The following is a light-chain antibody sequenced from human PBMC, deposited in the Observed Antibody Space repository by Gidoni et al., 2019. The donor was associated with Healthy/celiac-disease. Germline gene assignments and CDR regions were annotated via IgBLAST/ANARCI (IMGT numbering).Light chain of an antibody. CDR2: DAS. J-gene: IGKJ1*01. Sequence: IQKTQSPSTLSASVGERVTITCRASQSISSWLAWYQQKPGKAPKLLIYDASSLESGVPSRFSGSGSGTEFTLTISSLQPDDFATYYCQQYNSYSWTFGQGTKVEIK. V-gene: IGKV1-5*01. CDR3: QQYNSYSWT. CDR1: QSISSW.